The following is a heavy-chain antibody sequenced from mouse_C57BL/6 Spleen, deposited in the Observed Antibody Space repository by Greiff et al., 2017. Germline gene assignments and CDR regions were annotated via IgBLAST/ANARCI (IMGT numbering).Heavy chain of an antibody. V-gene: IGHV1-53*01. CDR2: INPSNGGT. CDR1: GYTFTSYW. J-gene: IGHJ2*01. D-gene: IGHD1-1*01. CDR3: ARSYYYGSSYLYYFDY. Sequence: QVQLQQPGTELVKPGASVKLSCKASGYTFTSYWMHWVKQRPGQGLEWIGNINPSNGGTNYNEKFKSKATLTVDKSSSTAYMQLSSLTSEDSAVXYCARSYYYGSSYLYYFDYWGQGTTLTVSS.